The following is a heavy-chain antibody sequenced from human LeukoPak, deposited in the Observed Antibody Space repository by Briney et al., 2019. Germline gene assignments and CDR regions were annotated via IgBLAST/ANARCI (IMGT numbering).Heavy chain of an antibody. CDR1: GFTSSSYW. J-gene: IGHJ4*02. CDR3: ASISLYYYDSSGYSFDY. V-gene: IGHV3-7*01. D-gene: IGHD3-22*01. CDR2: IKQDGSEK. Sequence: PGGSLRLSCAASGFTSSSYWMSWVRQAPGKGLEWVANIKQDGSEKYYVDSVKVRFTISRDNAKNSLYLQMNSLRAEDTAVYYCASISLYYYDSSGYSFDYWGQGTLVTVSS.